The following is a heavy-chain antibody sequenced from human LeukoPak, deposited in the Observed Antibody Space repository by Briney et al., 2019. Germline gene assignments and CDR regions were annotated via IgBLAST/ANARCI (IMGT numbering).Heavy chain of an antibody. Sequence: GGSLRLSCAASGFTVSSNYMSWVRQAPGKGLEWVSVIYSGGSTYYADSVKGRFTISRDNSKNTLYLQMNSLRAEDTAVYYCAKASEQWFGEGPRPLYFDYWGQGTLVTVSS. CDR3: AKASEQWFGEGPRPLYFDY. CDR1: GFTVSSNY. J-gene: IGHJ4*02. V-gene: IGHV3-53*01. D-gene: IGHD3-10*01. CDR2: IYSGGST.